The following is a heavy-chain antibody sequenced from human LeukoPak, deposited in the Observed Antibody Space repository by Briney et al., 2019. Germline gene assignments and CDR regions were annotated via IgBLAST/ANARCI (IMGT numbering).Heavy chain of an antibody. CDR1: GYTFTGYY. D-gene: IGHD5-24*01. Sequence: ASVKASCKASGYTFTGYYMHWVRQAPGQGLEWMGWINPNSGGTNYAQKFQGRVTMTRDTSISTAYMELSRLRSDDTAVYYCARDRRDGYKGGVDYWGQGTLVTVSS. CDR2: INPNSGGT. V-gene: IGHV1-2*02. J-gene: IGHJ4*02. CDR3: ARDRRDGYKGGVDY.